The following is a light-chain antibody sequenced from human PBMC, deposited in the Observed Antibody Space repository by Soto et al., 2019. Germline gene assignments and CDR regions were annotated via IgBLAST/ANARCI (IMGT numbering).Light chain of an antibody. Sequence: LSQSPGTLSLSTGERATLSCRASQSVGSAFGWYQQKPGQAPRLLIYGASTRAAGIPARFRGGGSGADFTLTITSLQSEDFAIYYCQQYNAWPITFGQGTRLEIK. CDR3: QQYNAWPIT. J-gene: IGKJ5*01. CDR2: GAS. V-gene: IGKV3-15*01. CDR1: QSVGSA.